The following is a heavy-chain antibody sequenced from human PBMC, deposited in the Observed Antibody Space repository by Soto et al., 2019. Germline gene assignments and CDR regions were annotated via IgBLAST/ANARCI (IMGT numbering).Heavy chain of an antibody. CDR2: ISGYDGNT. Sequence: HVQLVQSEPEVKKPGASVKVSCKASGYTFRSYGINWVRQAPGQGLEWMGWISGYDGNTNYAQMFQGRVTLTTDTSTTTAYMELRSLGSDDTAVYYCARGGSGSYIDYWGRGALVTVSS. D-gene: IGHD3-22*01. J-gene: IGHJ4*02. CDR3: ARGGSGSYIDY. V-gene: IGHV1-18*01. CDR1: GYTFRSYG.